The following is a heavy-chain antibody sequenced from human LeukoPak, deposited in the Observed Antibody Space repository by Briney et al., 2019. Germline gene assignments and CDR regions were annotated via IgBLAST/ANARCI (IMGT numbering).Heavy chain of an antibody. CDR1: RGSINNYY. V-gene: IGHV4-59*01. Sequence: PSETLSLTCAVSRGSINNYYWVWIRQPPGKGLEWIGYIHYSGRTSYNPSLKSRVPISVDTSKNQFSLNLRSVTAADTAVYYCARDYGDYYYDSSGYWFDPWGQGTLVTVSS. CDR3: ARDYGDYYYDSSGYWFDP. D-gene: IGHD3-22*01. J-gene: IGHJ5*02. CDR2: IHYSGRT.